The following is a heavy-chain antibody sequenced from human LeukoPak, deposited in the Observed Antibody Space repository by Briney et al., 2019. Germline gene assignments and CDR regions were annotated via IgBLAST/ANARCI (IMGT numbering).Heavy chain of an antibody. J-gene: IGHJ4*02. Sequence: PGGSLRLSCEASGFTFRSYWMHWVRQAPGKGLVWVSRINGDGSSTSYADSVKGRFTISRDNAKNTLYLQMNSLRAEDSAVYYCASAYYHYYFAYWGQGTLVTVSS. V-gene: IGHV3-74*01. D-gene: IGHD3-16*01. CDR1: GFTFRSYW. CDR2: INGDGSST. CDR3: ASAYYHYYFAY.